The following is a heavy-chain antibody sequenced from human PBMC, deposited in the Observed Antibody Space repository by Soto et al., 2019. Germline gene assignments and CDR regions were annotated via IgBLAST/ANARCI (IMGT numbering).Heavy chain of an antibody. Sequence: PSETLSLTCAVYGGSFSGYYWSWIRQPPGKGLEWIGEINHSGSTNYNPSLKSRVTISVDTSKNQFSLKLSSVTAADTAVYYCASGDSNYYYYGMDVWGQGTTVTVAS. CDR1: GGSFSGYY. CDR3: ASGDSNYYYYGMDV. D-gene: IGHD4-4*01. V-gene: IGHV4-34*01. J-gene: IGHJ6*02. CDR2: INHSGST.